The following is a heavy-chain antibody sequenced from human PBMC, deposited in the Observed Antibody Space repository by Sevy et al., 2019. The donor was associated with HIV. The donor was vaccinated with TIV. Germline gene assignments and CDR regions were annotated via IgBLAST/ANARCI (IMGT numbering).Heavy chain of an antibody. V-gene: IGHV3-11*06. J-gene: IGHJ3*02. CDR1: GFTFSDYY. CDR3: ARDIQETMVRGGWDI. Sequence: GGSLRLSCAASGFTFSDYYMSWIRQAPGKGLEWVSYISSSSSYTNYADSVKGRFTISRDNAKNSRYLQMNSLRAEDTAVYYCARDIQETMVRGGWDIWGQGTMVTVSS. CDR2: ISSSSSYT. D-gene: IGHD3-10*01.